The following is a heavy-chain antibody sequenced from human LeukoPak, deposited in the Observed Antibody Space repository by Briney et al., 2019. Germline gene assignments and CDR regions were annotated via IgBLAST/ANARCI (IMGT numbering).Heavy chain of an antibody. CDR3: ARDRYYYDSSGDAFDI. Sequence: PSETLSLTCTVSGGSISSSNSYWGWIRQPAGKGLEWIGRIYTSGSTNYNPSLKSRVTMSVDTSKNQFSLKLSSVTAADTAVYYCARDRYYYDSSGDAFDIWGQGTMVTVSS. J-gene: IGHJ3*02. CDR1: GGSISSSNSY. CDR2: IYTSGST. V-gene: IGHV4-61*02. D-gene: IGHD3-22*01.